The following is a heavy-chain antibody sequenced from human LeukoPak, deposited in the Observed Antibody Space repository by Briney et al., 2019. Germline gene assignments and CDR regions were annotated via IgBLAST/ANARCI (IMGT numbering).Heavy chain of an antibody. V-gene: IGHV3-23*01. CDR2: ISGSGGST. CDR3: ANYDYYDSSGYHLGAFDI. CDR1: GFTFSSYA. D-gene: IGHD3-22*01. Sequence: GGSLRLSCAASGFTFSSYAMSWVRQAPGKGLEWVSAISGSGGSTYYADSVKGRFTISRDNSKNTLYLQMNSLRAEDTAVYYCANYDYYDSSGYHLGAFDIWGQGTMVTVSS. J-gene: IGHJ3*02.